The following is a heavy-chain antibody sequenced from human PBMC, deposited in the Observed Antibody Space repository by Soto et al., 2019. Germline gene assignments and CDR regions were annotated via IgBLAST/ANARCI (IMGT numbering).Heavy chain of an antibody. CDR1: GFTFSSYG. Sequence: PGGSLRLSCAASGFTFSSYGMHWVRQAPGKGLEWVAVIWYDGSNKYYADSVKGRFTISRDNSKNTLYLQMNSLRAEDTAVYYCAKPNFVFDGRDFSHQIFDNWGQGTLVTVSS. V-gene: IGHV3-33*06. CDR3: AKPNFVFDGRDFSHQIFDN. CDR2: IWYDGSNK. J-gene: IGHJ4*02. D-gene: IGHD2-21*01.